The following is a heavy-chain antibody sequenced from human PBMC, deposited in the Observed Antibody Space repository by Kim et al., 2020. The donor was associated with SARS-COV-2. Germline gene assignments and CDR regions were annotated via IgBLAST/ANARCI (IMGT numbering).Heavy chain of an antibody. Sequence: GGSLRLSCAASGFTFSDYYMSWIRQAPGKGLEWVSYISSSGSTIYYADSVKGRFTISRDNAKNSLYLQVISLRAEDTAVYYCARTHYSSQNYYYMDVWGKGTTVTVSS. CDR2: ISSSGSTI. J-gene: IGHJ6*03. CDR1: GFTFSDYY. V-gene: IGHV3-11*01. CDR3: ARTHYSSQNYYYMDV. D-gene: IGHD2-21*01.